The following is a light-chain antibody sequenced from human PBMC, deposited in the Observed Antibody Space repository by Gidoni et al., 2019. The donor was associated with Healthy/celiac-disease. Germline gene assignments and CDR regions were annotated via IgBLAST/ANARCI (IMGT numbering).Light chain of an antibody. CDR1: QGINSF. J-gene: IGKJ3*01. Sequence: DIQMTQSPSSLSASVGDRVTITCRASQGINSFLNWYQQKPGKAPKLLIYAASSLQSGVPSRFSGRGSGTDFTLTIRSLQPEDFATYYCQQSYSSLTFGPGTKVEIK. CDR2: AAS. V-gene: IGKV1-39*01. CDR3: QQSYSSLT.